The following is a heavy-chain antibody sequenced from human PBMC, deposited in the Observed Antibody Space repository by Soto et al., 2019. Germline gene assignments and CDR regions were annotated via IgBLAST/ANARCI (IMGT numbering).Heavy chain of an antibody. CDR3: AAGYGPYFDY. Sequence: HPGGSLRLSCAASGFTVSSIYMSCVRQAPGKGLEWVSVIYSGGSTYYADSVKGRFTISRDNSKNTVYLQMNNLRAEDTAVYYCAAGYGPYFDYWGQGTLVTVSS. D-gene: IGHD5-18*01. V-gene: IGHV3-53*01. CDR1: GFTVSSIY. CDR2: IYSGGST. J-gene: IGHJ4*02.